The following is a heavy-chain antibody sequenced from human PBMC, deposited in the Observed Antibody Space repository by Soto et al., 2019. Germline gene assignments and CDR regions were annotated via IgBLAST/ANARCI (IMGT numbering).Heavy chain of an antibody. J-gene: IGHJ4*02. D-gene: IGHD3-10*01. CDR1: GDTFNFYF. V-gene: IGHV1-69*02. Sequence: QVQLVQSGAEVKRPGSSVKVSCKASGDTFNFYFINWVRQAPGLGLEWMERVNPIVSMSNYAQNFQGRVTMTANKSTSTAYIEISSLRSEDTAIYYCASSYGSGYRAFDYWGQGALVTVSS. CDR2: VNPIVSMS. CDR3: ASSYGSGYRAFDY.